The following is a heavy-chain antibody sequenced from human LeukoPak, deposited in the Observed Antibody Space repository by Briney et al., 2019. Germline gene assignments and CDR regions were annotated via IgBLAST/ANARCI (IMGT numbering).Heavy chain of an antibody. CDR1: GYSFTSYW. Sequence: PGESLKISCKGSGYSFTSYWIGWVRQMPGKGLEWMGIIYPGDSDTRYSPSFQGQVTISADKSISTAYLQWSSLKASDTAMYYCARGGTWELLEDNWFDPWGQGTLVTVSS. V-gene: IGHV5-51*01. J-gene: IGHJ5*02. CDR3: ARGGTWELLEDNWFDP. D-gene: IGHD1-26*01. CDR2: IYPGDSDT.